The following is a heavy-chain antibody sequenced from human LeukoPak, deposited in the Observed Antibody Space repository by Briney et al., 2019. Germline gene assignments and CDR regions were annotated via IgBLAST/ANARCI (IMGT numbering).Heavy chain of an antibody. D-gene: IGHD1-26*01. J-gene: IGHJ4*02. Sequence: GGSLRLSCAASGFTFSSYWMSWVRQAPGKGLEWVANIKQDGSEKYYVDSVKGRFTISRDNAKNSLYLQMNSLRAEDTAVYYCARAGQRATSVYGYWGQGTLVIVSS. V-gene: IGHV3-7*01. CDR2: IKQDGSEK. CDR1: GFTFSSYW. CDR3: ARAGQRATSVYGY.